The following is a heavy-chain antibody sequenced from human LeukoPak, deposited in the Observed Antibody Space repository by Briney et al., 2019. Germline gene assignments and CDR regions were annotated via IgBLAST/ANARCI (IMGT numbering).Heavy chain of an antibody. J-gene: IGHJ4*02. D-gene: IGHD5-18*01. CDR2: ISAYNGNT. V-gene: IGHV1-18*01. CDR3: ARANKYSYGTLFSHASFDY. Sequence: ASVKVSCKASGYTFTSYGISWVRQAPGQGLEWMGWISAYNGNTNYAQKLQGRVTITRNTSISTAYMELSSLRSEDTAVYYCARANKYSYGTLFSHASFDYWGQGTLVTVS. CDR1: GYTFTSYG.